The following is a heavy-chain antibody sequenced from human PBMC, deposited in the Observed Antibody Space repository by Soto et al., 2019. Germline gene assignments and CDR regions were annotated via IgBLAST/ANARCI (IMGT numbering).Heavy chain of an antibody. CDR3: AGTVIAAAGSGATGYYYYGMDV. V-gene: IGHV4-31*03. J-gene: IGHJ6*02. CDR2: IYYSGST. CDR1: GGSISSGGYY. Sequence: PSETLSLTCTASGGSISSGGYYWSWIRQHPGKGLEWIGYIYYSGSTYYNPSLKSRVTISVDTSENQFSLKLSSVTAADTAVYYCAGTVIAAAGSGATGYYYYGMDVWGQGTTVTVSS. D-gene: IGHD6-13*01.